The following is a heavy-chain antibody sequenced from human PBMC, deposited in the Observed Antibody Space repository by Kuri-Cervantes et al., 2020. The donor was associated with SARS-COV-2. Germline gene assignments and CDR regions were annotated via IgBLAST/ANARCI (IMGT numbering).Heavy chain of an antibody. CDR2: ISSSGSYM. J-gene: IGHJ4*02. CDR1: GFTFSSYS. D-gene: IGHD2-2*01. V-gene: IGHV3-21*01. CDR3: ARATGYCSSTNCFEYDMDI. Sequence: GESLKISCAASGFTFSSYSMNWVRQAPGKGLEWVPSISSSGSYMYYADSVKGRFTISRDNAKNSLYLQMNSLRAEDTAVYYCARATGYCSSTNCFEYDMDIWGQGTLVTVSS.